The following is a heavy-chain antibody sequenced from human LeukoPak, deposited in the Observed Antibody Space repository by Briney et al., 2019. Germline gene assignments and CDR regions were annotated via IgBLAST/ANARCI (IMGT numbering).Heavy chain of an antibody. Sequence: PGGSLRLSCAASGFTFSSYAMSWVRQAPGKGLEWVSAISGSGGSTYYAESVRGRFTISRDNSKNTLCLQMNGLRAEDTAVYFCANDIREGGNYGWFDRWGQGSLVTVSS. CDR3: ANDIREGGNYGWFDR. J-gene: IGHJ5*02. CDR1: GFTFSSYA. CDR2: ISGSGGST. V-gene: IGHV3-23*01. D-gene: IGHD4-23*01.